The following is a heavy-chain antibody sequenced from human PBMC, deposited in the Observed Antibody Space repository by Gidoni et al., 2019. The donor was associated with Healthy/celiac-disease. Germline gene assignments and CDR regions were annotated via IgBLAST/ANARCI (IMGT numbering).Heavy chain of an antibody. J-gene: IGHJ4*02. CDR3: ARDSRIVVVVAATSFGEASFVGNY. CDR1: GYTFTSYY. V-gene: IGHV1-46*01. CDR2: INPSGGST. D-gene: IGHD2-15*01. Sequence: QVQLVQSGAEVKKPGASVKVSCKASGYTFTSYYMHWVRQAPGQGLEWMGIINPSGGSTSYAQKFQGRVTMTRDTSTSTVYMELSSLRSEDTAVYYCARDSRIVVVVAATSFGEASFVGNYWGQGTLVTVSS.